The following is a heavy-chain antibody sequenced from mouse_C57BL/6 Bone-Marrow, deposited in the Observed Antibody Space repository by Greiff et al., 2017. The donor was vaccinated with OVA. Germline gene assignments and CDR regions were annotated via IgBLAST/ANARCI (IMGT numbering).Heavy chain of an antibody. CDR2: IFPGSGST. J-gene: IGHJ3*01. CDR1: GYTFTDYY. D-gene: IGHD1-1*01. Sequence: QVQLKQSGPELVKPGASVKISCKASGYTFTDYYINWVKQRPGQGLEWIGWIFPGSGSTYYNEKFKGKATLTVDKSSSTAYMLLSSLTSEDSAVYFCATSAYYYGSSPAWFAYWGQGTLVTVSA. CDR3: ATSAYYYGSSPAWFAY. V-gene: IGHV1-75*01.